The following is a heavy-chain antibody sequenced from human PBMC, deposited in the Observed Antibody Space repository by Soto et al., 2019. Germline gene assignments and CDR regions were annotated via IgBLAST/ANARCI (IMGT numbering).Heavy chain of an antibody. CDR2: IYYSGGT. CDR1: GDSISSGDYY. Sequence: PSETLSLTCTVSGDSISSGDYYWSWIRQPPGKGLEWIGYIYYSGGTYYNPSLKNRVTISVDTSKNQFSLKLSTVTAADTAVYYFARVSLVYYGSGSYYNSHSYYYGMDVWGQGTRVTVSS. CDR3: ARVSLVYYGSGSYYNSHSYYYGMDV. J-gene: IGHJ6*02. V-gene: IGHV4-30-4*01. D-gene: IGHD3-10*01.